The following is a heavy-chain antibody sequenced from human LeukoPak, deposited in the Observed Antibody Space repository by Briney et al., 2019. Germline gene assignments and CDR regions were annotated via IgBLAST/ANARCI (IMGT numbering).Heavy chain of an antibody. Sequence: ASVKVSCKASGFTFTSYDINWVRQATGQGLEWMGWMNPNSGNTGYAQKFQGRVTMTRNSSITTAYMELSSLRSEDTAVYYCARRHGRCSDGSCYYPDYWGQGTLVTVSS. V-gene: IGHV1-8*01. D-gene: IGHD2-15*01. CDR2: MNPNSGNT. J-gene: IGHJ4*02. CDR3: ARRHGRCSDGSCYYPDY. CDR1: GFTFTSYD.